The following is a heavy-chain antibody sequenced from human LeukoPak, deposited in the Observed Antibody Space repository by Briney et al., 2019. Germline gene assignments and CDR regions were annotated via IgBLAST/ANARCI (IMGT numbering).Heavy chain of an antibody. CDR1: GGSFSGYY. J-gene: IGHJ4*02. CDR2: INHSGST. D-gene: IGHD6-13*01. Sequence: PSGTLSLTCAVYGGSFSGYYWSWIRQPPGKGLEWIGEINHSGSTNYNPSLKSRVTISVDTSKNQFSLKLSSVTAADTAVYYCGVAADTTWDYFDYWGQGTLVTVSS. V-gene: IGHV4-34*01. CDR3: GVAADTTWDYFDY.